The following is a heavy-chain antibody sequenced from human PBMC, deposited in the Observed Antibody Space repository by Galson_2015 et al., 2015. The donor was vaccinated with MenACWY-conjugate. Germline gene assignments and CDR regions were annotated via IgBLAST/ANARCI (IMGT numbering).Heavy chain of an antibody. Sequence: LSCAASGFTFMDYAMNWVRQAPGKSLEWVSYISAHSDTVYYADSVKGRFIISRDNAVNSLYLQMNSLRAEDTAVYYCARTPFRTGSRPGWGQGTPVTVSS. CDR3: ARTPFRTGSRPG. D-gene: IGHD3/OR15-3a*01. V-gene: IGHV3-48*03. CDR2: ISAHSDTV. CDR1: GFTFMDYA. J-gene: IGHJ4*02.